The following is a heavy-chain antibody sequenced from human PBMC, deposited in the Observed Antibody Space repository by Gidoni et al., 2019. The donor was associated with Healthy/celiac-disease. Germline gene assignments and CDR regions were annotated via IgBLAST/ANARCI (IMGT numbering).Heavy chain of an antibody. Sequence: QVQLVQSGAEVKKPGASVKVSCKASGYTFTSYYMHWVRQAPGQGLEWMGIINPSGGSTSYAQKFQGRVTMTRDTSTSTVYMELSSLRSEDTAVYYCARDIIVVVPAATPLNYYYYGMDVWGQGTTVTVSS. J-gene: IGHJ6*02. CDR2: INPSGGST. CDR3: ARDIIVVVPAATPLNYYYYGMDV. V-gene: IGHV1-46*01. D-gene: IGHD2-2*01. CDR1: GYTFTSYY.